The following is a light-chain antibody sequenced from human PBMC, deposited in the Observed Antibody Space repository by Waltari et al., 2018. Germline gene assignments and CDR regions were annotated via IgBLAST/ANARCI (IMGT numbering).Light chain of an antibody. V-gene: IGLV1-47*01. J-gene: IGLJ3*02. Sequence: QSVLTQPPSASGAPGQRVTISCSGSSSNIDNNNVYWYQQVPGTAPKNLIYMSDELPSGVPDRFSGSKSGTSASLAISGLRSEDEAHYYCAAWDASLGAWLFGGGTKLTVL. CDR1: SSNIDNNN. CDR3: AAWDASLGAWL. CDR2: MSD.